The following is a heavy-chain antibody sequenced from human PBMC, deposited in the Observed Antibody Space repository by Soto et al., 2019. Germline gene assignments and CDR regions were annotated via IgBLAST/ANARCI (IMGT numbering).Heavy chain of an antibody. J-gene: IGHJ6*02. Sequence: QVQLVESGGGVVQPGRSLRLSCAASGFTFSSYGMHWVRQAPGKGLEWVAVISYDGSNKYYADAVKGRFTISRDNSNNTLYLQMNSLRAEDTAVYYCAKDTGQYSRNPRGYYYYYGMDVWGQGTTVTVSS. CDR2: ISYDGSNK. CDR1: GFTFSSYG. D-gene: IGHD6-6*01. CDR3: AKDTGQYSRNPRGYYYYYGMDV. V-gene: IGHV3-30*18.